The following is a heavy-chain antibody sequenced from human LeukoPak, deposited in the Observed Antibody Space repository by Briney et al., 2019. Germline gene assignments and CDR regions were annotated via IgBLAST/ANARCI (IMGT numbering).Heavy chain of an antibody. D-gene: IGHD5-12*01. CDR3: ARGTTGGYSPSH. J-gene: IGHJ4*02. CDR1: GFTFSSYS. CDR2: ISSSSSYT. V-gene: IGHV3-21*01. Sequence: GGSLRLSCAASGFTFSSYSMNWVRQAPGKGLEWVSSISSSSSYTYYADSVRGRFTISRDNAKNSLYLQMNSLRTEDTAVYYCARGTTGGYSPSHWGQGTLVTVSS.